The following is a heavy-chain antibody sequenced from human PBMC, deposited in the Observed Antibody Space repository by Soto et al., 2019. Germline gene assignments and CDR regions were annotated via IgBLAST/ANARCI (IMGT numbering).Heavy chain of an antibody. CDR2: ISYAGSNK. Sequence: PGGSLRLSCAASGFTFSNYGMHWVRQAPGKGLEWVAVISYAGSNKYYVDSVKGRFTISRDNAENTLYLQMNSLRAEDTAVYYCARDRLPPDYDLPHYYGMDVWGQGTTVTVSS. CDR3: ARDRLPPDYDLPHYYGMDV. J-gene: IGHJ6*02. CDR1: GFTFSNYG. V-gene: IGHV3-30*03. D-gene: IGHD3-3*01.